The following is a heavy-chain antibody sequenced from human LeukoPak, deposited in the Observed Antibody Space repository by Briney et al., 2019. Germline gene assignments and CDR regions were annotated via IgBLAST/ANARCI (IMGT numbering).Heavy chain of an antibody. J-gene: IGHJ4*02. CDR2: IYSGGST. CDR3: ARLAMEAAGTPFDY. CDR1: GFTVSSNY. Sequence: PGGSLRLSCAASGFTVSSNYMSWVRQAPGKGLEWVSVIYSGGSTYYAESVKGRFTISRDNSKNTLYLQMNSLRAEDTAVYYCARLAMEAAGTPFDYWGQGTLVTVSS. V-gene: IGHV3-53*01. D-gene: IGHD6-13*01.